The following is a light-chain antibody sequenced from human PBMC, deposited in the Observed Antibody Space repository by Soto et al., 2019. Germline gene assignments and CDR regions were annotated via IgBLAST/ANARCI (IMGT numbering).Light chain of an antibody. CDR1: QSVSSSY. V-gene: IGKV3-11*01. J-gene: IGKJ5*01. CDR3: QQGSNWPRT. Sequence: TQSPSSLSASVGYTVTITCSSSQSVSSSYLAWYQQKPGQAPRLLIYDASKRAPGIPARFSGSGSGTDFTLTISSLEPEDFAVYYCQQGSNWPRTFGQGTRLEI. CDR2: DAS.